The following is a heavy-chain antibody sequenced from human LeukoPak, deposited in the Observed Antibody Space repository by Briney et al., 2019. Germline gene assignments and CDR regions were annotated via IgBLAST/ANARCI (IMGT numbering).Heavy chain of an antibody. V-gene: IGHV4-34*01. CDR1: GESFDSFY. CDR2: VNQSGGS. CDR3: AVRLTTGRLGTATTWFDP. J-gene: IGHJ5*02. Sequence: SETLSLTCAVYGESFDSFYWNWVRQAPGKGLEWLGEVNQSGGSDYNPALESRVAISADASKRQFSLKLISVTVADTAVYYCAVRLTTGRLGTATTWFDPWGQGTLVSVSS. D-gene: IGHD1-1*01.